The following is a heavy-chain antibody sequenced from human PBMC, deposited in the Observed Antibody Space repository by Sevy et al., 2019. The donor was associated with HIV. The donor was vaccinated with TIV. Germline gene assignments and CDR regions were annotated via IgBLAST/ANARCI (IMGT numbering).Heavy chain of an antibody. CDR2: INGGGGST. V-gene: IGHV3-23*01. D-gene: IGHD3-3*01. CDR1: GFRFSAFG. J-gene: IGHJ5*02. Sequence: GGCLRLSCVASGFRFSAFGMAWVRQAAGEGLEWVSGINGGGGSTYYRNSVKGRFTVSRDNSKNTVYLQMNSLRADDTAVYNCARVPYYDFWSHNYNNWFDPWGQGTLVTVSS. CDR3: ARVPYYDFWSHNYNNWFDP.